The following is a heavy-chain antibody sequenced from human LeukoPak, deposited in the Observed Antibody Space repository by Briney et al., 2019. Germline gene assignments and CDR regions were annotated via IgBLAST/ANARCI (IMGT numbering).Heavy chain of an antibody. CDR3: ANFGVIVVVTAIHDAFDI. CDR1: EFIVSINY. V-gene: IGHV3-53*01. D-gene: IGHD2-21*02. J-gene: IGHJ3*02. CDR2: IYSRGDT. Sequence: GGSLRLSCAVSEFIVSINYMTWVRQAPGKGLEWVSLIYSRGDTKYADSVKGRFTISRDNSKNTLYLQMNSLRAEDTAVYYCANFGVIVVVTAIHDAFDIWGQGTMVTVSS.